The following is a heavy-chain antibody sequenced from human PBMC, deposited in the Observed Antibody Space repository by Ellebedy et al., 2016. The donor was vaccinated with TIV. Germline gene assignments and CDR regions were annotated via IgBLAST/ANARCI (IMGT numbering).Heavy chain of an antibody. CDR3: AREDTDWYYFDN. CDR2: ISGASDHI. CDR1: GFNFSNYI. D-gene: IGHD3-9*01. V-gene: IGHV3-21*06. J-gene: IGHJ4*02. Sequence: GESLKISXAASGFNFSNYIMNWVRQAPGKGPEWVSSISGASDHIYYGDSVKGRFAISRDNTKNLLFLQMNSLRADDTAIYYCAREDTDWYYFDNWGQGTLVTASS.